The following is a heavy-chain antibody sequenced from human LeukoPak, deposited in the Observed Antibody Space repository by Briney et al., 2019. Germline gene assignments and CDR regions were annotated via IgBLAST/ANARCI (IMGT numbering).Heavy chain of an antibody. Sequence: KPSETLSLTCTVSGGSISSYYWSWIRQPPGKGLEWIGYIYYSGSTNYNPSLKSRVTISVDTSKNQFSLKLSSVTAAGTAVYYCARSWPIAAAGTHGGWFDPWGQGTLVTVSS. CDR1: GGSISSYY. V-gene: IGHV4-59*01. D-gene: IGHD6-13*01. J-gene: IGHJ5*02. CDR3: ARSWPIAAAGTHGGWFDP. CDR2: IYYSGST.